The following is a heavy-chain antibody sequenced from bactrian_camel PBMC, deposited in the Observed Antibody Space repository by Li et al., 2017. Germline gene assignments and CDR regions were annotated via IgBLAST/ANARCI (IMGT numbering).Heavy chain of an antibody. D-gene: IGHD3*01. CDR2: IRSDGSP. CDR1: GYTYILCS. J-gene: IGHJ4*01. Sequence: VQLVESGGGSVQAGGSLRLSCVASGYTYILCSMAWFRQTPGKEREGVASIRSDGSPVYADSVKGRFTISRDNAENMVYLQMNSLKSEDTALYYCSMASGGWFGFRDYWGQGTQVTVS. CDR3: SMASGGWFGFRDY. V-gene: IGHV3S53*01.